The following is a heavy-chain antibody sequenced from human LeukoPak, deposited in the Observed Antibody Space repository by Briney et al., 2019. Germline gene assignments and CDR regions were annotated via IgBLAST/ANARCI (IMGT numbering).Heavy chain of an antibody. CDR2: ICYSGST. CDR1: GGSISSYY. J-gene: IGHJ6*03. V-gene: IGHV4-59*01. D-gene: IGHD6-13*01. CDR3: ARDAEGGAAAGNYYYYYMDV. Sequence: SETLSLTCTVSGGSISSYYWSWIRQPPGKGLEWIGYICYSGSTNYNPSLKSRVTISVDTSKNQFSLKLSSVTAADTAVYYCARDAEGGAAAGNYYYYYMDVWGKGTTVTVSS.